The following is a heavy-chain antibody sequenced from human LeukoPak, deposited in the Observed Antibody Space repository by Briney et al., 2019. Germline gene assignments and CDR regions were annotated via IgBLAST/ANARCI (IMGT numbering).Heavy chain of an antibody. Sequence: GGSLRLSCAASGFTFSSYSMNWVRQAPGKGLEWVSAISGSGGSTYYADSVKGRFAISRDNSKNTLYLQMNSLRAEDTAVYYCAKDSGVVVAATYFDYWGQGTLVTVSS. J-gene: IGHJ4*02. CDR1: GFTFSSYS. CDR2: ISGSGGST. D-gene: IGHD2-15*01. CDR3: AKDSGVVVAATYFDY. V-gene: IGHV3-23*01.